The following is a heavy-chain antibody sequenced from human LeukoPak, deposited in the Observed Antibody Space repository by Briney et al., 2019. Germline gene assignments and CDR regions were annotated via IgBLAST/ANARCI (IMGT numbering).Heavy chain of an antibody. CDR2: INAGNGNT. D-gene: IGHD3-22*01. CDR1: GYTFTSYA. Sequence: ASVEVSCKASGYTFTSYAMHWVRQAPGQRLEWMGWINAGNGNTKYSQKFQGRVTITRDTSASTAYMELSSLRSEDTAVYYCAREGPRYYYDSSGVDYWGQGTLVTVSS. V-gene: IGHV1-3*01. J-gene: IGHJ4*02. CDR3: AREGPRYYYDSSGVDY.